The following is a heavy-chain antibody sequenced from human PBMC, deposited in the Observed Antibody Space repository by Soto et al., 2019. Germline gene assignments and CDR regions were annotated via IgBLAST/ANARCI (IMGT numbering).Heavy chain of an antibody. J-gene: IGHJ3*02. CDR2: IIPIFGTA. V-gene: IGHV1-69*06. CDR3: ARAPLDSSGYYFDAFDI. Sequence: QVQLVQSGAEVKKPGSSVKVSCKASGGTFSSYAISWVRQAPGQGLEWMGGIIPIFGTANYAQKFQGRVKITADKSTSTAYMELISLRSEDTAVYYCARAPLDSSGYYFDAFDIWGQGTMVTVSS. CDR1: GGTFSSYA. D-gene: IGHD3-22*01.